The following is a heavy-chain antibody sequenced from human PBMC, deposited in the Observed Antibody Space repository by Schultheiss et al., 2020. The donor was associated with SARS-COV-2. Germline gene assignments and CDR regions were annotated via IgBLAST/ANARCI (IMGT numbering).Heavy chain of an antibody. V-gene: IGHV3-23*01. CDR3: AKDRVGATIH. Sequence: GESLKISCAASGFTFSSYAMSWVRQAPGKGLEWVSAISGSGGSTYYADSVKGRFTISRDNAKNSLYLQMNSLRAEDTAVYYCAKDRVGATIHWGQGTLVTVSS. CDR1: GFTFSSYA. D-gene: IGHD1-26*01. CDR2: ISGSGGST. J-gene: IGHJ4*02.